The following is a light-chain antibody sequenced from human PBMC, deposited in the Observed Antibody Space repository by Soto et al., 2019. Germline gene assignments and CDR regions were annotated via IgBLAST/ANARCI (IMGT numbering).Light chain of an antibody. V-gene: IGKV3-15*01. CDR2: GAS. CDR3: QQYNNWPGT. J-gene: IGKJ1*01. CDR1: QSVSSN. Sequence: EIVMTQSPATLSVSPGERATLSCRASQSVSSNLSWYQQKPGEAPRLLIYGASTRATGIPARFTGSASGTEFTLTISSLQSEDFAVYYCQQYNNWPGTFGQGTKVDI.